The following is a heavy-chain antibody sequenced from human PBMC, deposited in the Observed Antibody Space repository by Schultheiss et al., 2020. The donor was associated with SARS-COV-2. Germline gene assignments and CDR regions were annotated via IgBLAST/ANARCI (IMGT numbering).Heavy chain of an antibody. CDR3: ARAHIYDFWSGYYTDYYGMDV. CDR2: INHSGST. V-gene: IGHV4-34*01. D-gene: IGHD3-3*01. Sequence: SETLSLTCAVYGGSISGYYWSWIRQPPGKGLEWIGEINHSGSTNYNPSLKSRVTISVDTSKNQFSLKLSSVTAADTAVYYCARAHIYDFWSGYYTDYYGMDVWGQGTTVTVSS. J-gene: IGHJ6*02. CDR1: GGSISGYY.